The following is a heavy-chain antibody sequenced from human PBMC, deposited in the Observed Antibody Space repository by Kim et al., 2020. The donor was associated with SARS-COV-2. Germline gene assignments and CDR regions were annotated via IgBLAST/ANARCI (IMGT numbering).Heavy chain of an antibody. CDR1: GGSISSYY. CDR3: ARGGWVPSDY. CDR2: IYYSGST. V-gene: IGHV4-59*13. Sequence: SETLSLTCTVSGGSISSYYWSWIRQPPGKGLEWIGYIYYSGSTNYNPSLKSRVTISVDTSKNQFSLKLSSVTAADTAVYYCARGGWVPSDYWGQGTLVTVSS. J-gene: IGHJ4*02. D-gene: IGHD1-26*01.